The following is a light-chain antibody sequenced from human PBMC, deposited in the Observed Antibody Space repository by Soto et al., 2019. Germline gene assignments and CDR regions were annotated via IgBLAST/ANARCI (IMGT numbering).Light chain of an antibody. J-gene: IGKJ1*01. CDR2: DAS. CDR1: QSMSSY. Sequence: EIVLTQSPATLSLSPGERATLSCRASQSMSSYLAWYQQKPGQAPRLLIYDASNRATGIPARFSGSGSGTDFTLTISSLEPEDFAVYYCQQRSNWPWTFGQGTKVDI. V-gene: IGKV3-11*01. CDR3: QQRSNWPWT.